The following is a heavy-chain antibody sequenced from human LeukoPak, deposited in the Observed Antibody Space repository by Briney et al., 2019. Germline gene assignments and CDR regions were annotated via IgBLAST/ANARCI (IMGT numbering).Heavy chain of an antibody. CDR2: IRYDGSNK. V-gene: IGHV3-30*02. CDR3: AQSDIGWGLQNAFDI. D-gene: IGHD6-19*01. Sequence: GGFLRLSCAASGFTFSSYGMHWVRQAPGKGLEWVTFIRYDGSNKYYADSVKGRFTISRDNSKNTLYLQMNSLRAEDTAVYYCAQSDIGWGLQNAFDIWGQGTMVTVAS. CDR1: GFTFSSYG. J-gene: IGHJ3*02.